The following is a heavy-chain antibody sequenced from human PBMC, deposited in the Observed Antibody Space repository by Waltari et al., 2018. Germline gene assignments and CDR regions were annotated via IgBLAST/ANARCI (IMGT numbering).Heavy chain of an antibody. CDR1: GYGFTNYA. CDR3: ARGYHKTAWIVDY. D-gene: IGHD2-2*01. J-gene: IGHJ4*02. V-gene: IGHV1-3*01. CDR2: INADDGNI. Sequence: QVQLVQSGAEVKKPGASVKVSCKASGYGFTNYAMHWVRQAPGQSLDGMGWINADDGNIKYSHKFQGRVIITRDTSASTAYIEVNSVNSEDTAVYYCARGYHKTAWIVDYWGQGTLVTVSS.